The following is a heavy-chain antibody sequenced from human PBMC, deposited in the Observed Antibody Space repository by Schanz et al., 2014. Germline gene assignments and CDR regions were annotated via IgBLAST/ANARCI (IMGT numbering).Heavy chain of an antibody. Sequence: QVQLVESGGGVVQPGRSLRLSCAASGFTFSIYGMHWVRQAPGKGLEWVAVIWYDGSNKYYADSVKGRFTISRDNAENTLYLQMSSLRPEDTAVYYCARKVVATIGGYYDNWGQGTLVIVSS. CDR3: ARKVVATIGGYYDN. D-gene: IGHD5-12*01. CDR1: GFTFSIYG. J-gene: IGHJ4*03. CDR2: IWYDGSNK. V-gene: IGHV3-33*01.